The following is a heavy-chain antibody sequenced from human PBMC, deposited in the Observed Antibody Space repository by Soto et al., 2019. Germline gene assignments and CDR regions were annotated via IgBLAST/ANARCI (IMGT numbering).Heavy chain of an antibody. Sequence: PGGSLRLSCAASGFTFSSDCMHWVRQAPGKGLEWVAVISYDGSNKYYADSVKGRFTISRDNSKNTLYLQMNSLRAEDTAVYYCAKDNYTIFGVVTPIRYYYYMYRWGKGTTLTVSS. CDR1: GFTFSSDC. J-gene: IGHJ6*03. V-gene: IGHV3-30*18. D-gene: IGHD3-3*01. CDR3: AKDNYTIFGVVTPIRYYYYMYR. CDR2: ISYDGSNK.